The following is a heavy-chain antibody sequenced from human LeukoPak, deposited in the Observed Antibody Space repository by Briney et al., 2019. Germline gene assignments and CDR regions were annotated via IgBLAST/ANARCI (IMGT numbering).Heavy chain of an antibody. CDR3: ARGTSEFDY. Sequence: SETLSLTCAVYGGSFNGYYWSWIRQPPGKGLEWIGEINHSRSTNYNPSLKSRVTISVDTSKNQFSLKLSSVTAADTAVYYCARGTSEFDYWGQGTLVTVSS. CDR2: INHSRST. V-gene: IGHV4-34*01. J-gene: IGHJ4*02. CDR1: GGSFNGYY.